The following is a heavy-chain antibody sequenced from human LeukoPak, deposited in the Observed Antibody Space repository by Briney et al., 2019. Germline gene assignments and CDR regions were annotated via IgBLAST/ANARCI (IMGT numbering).Heavy chain of an antibody. CDR2: IYYSGST. CDR1: GGSISSYY. V-gene: IGHV4-59*01. D-gene: IGHD6-13*01. J-gene: IGHJ4*02. CDR3: ARARHSSSWACDY. Sequence: PSETLSLTCTVSGGSISSYYWSWIRQPPGKGLEWIGYIYYSGSTNYNPSLKSRVTISVDTSKNQFSLKLSSVTAADTAVYYCARARHSSSWACDYWGQGTLVTVSS.